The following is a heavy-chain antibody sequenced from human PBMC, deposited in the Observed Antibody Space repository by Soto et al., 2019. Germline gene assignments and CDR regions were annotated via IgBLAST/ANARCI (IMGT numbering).Heavy chain of an antibody. V-gene: IGHV4-34*01. CDR1: GGSFSGYY. CDR2: INHRGST. Sequence: SETLSLTCGVYGGSFSGYYWSWIRQPPGKGLEWIGEINHRGSTNYNPSLKSRVTISVDTSKNQFSLKLSSVAAADTAVYYCARSTHSGTLFDYWVQGTLVT. CDR3: ARSTHSGTLFDY. D-gene: IGHD1-26*01. J-gene: IGHJ4*02.